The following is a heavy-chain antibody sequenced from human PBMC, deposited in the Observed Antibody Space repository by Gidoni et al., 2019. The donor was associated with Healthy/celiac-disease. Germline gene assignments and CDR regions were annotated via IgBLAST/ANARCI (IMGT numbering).Heavy chain of an antibody. J-gene: IGHJ6*02. CDR1: GFTFSSQA. CDR3: AKDGPVYCSSTSCNRYYYYYGMDV. CDR2: ISGSGGST. Sequence: EVQLLESGGGLVQPGGSLRLSCAASGFTFSSQAMSWVRQAPGKGLEWVSAISGSGGSTYYADSVKGRFTISRDNSKNTLYLQMNSLRAEDTAVYYCAKDGPVYCSSTSCNRYYYYYGMDVWGQGTTVTVSS. D-gene: IGHD2-2*01. V-gene: IGHV3-23*01.